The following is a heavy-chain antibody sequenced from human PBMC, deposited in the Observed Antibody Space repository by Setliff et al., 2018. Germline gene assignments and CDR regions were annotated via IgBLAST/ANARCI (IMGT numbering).Heavy chain of an antibody. V-gene: IGHV7-4-1*02. CDR3: ASYIAAAGTPYWFDP. CDR1: GSTFTSYA. CDR2: INTNTGNP. D-gene: IGHD6-13*01. Sequence: ASVKVSCKASGSTFTSYAMNWVRQAPGQGLEWMGWINTNTGNPTYAQGFTGRFVFSLDTSVSTAYLQISSLKAEDTAVYYCASYIAAAGTPYWFDPWGQGTLVTVSS. J-gene: IGHJ5*02.